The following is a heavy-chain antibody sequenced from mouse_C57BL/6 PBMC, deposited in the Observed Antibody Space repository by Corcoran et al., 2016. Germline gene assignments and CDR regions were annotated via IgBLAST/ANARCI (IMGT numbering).Heavy chain of an antibody. CDR1: GYTFTDYY. V-gene: IGHV1-26*01. D-gene: IGHD2-4*01. CDR3: ARDQLRRAWFAY. Sequence: EVQLQQSGPELVKPGASVKISCKASGYTFTDYYMNWVKQSHGKSLEWIGDINPNNGGTSYNQKFKGKATLTVDKSSSTAYMELRSLTSEDSAVYYCARDQLRRAWFAYWGQGTLVTVSA. J-gene: IGHJ3*01. CDR2: INPNNGGT.